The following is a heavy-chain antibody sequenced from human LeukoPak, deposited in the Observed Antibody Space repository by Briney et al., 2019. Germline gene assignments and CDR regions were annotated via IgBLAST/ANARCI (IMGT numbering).Heavy chain of an antibody. CDR1: GYTFTSYD. CDR2: MNPNSGNT. CDR3: ARGPRGSWYGAYYYMDV. J-gene: IGHJ6*03. D-gene: IGHD6-13*01. V-gene: IGHV1-8*01. Sequence: GASVKVSCKASGYTFTSYDINWVRQATGQGLEWMGWMNPNSGNTGYAQKFQGRVTMTRNTSISTAYMELSSLRSEDTAVYYCARGPRGSWYGAYYYMDVWGKGTTVTISS.